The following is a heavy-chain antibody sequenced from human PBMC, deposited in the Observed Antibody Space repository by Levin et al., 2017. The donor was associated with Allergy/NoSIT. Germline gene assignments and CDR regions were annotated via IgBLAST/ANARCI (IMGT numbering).Heavy chain of an antibody. D-gene: IGHD2-2*01. CDR1: GGSISSSY. CDR3: ARGGVVPAAKI. V-gene: IGHV4-59*01. J-gene: IGHJ4*02. Sequence: SQTLSLPCTVSGGSISSSYWSWIRQPPGKGLEWIGYIYYSGSTNYNPSLKSRVTISVDTSKNQFSLKLSSVTAADTAVYYCARGGVVPAAKIWGQGTLVTVSS. CDR2: IYYSGST.